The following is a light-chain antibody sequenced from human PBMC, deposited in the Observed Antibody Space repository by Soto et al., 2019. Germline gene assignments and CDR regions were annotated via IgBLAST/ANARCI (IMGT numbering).Light chain of an antibody. Sequence: EIVLTQSPGTLSLSPGGRATLXXRASQSVSRRLAWYQHRPGESPRXLISGASMRASGVPVRFSGSGSGTDFTLTISRLEPEDFAVYYCQHYGETPITFGLGTRLEIK. V-gene: IGKV3-20*01. CDR3: QHYGETPIT. J-gene: IGKJ5*01. CDR2: GAS. CDR1: QSVSRR.